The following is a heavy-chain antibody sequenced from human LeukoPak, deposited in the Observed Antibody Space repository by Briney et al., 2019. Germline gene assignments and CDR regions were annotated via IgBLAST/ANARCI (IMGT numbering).Heavy chain of an antibody. V-gene: IGHV3-30*18. J-gene: IGHJ4*02. CDR2: ISYDGSNK. CDR3: TKETYYYGSGPNY. CDR1: GFTFSSYG. Sequence: GRSLRLSCAASGFTFSSYGMHWVRQAPGKGLEWVAVISYDGSNKYYADSVKGRFTISRDNSKNTLYLQMNSLRVEDTAAYYCTKETYYYGSGPNYWGQGTLVTVSS. D-gene: IGHD3-10*01.